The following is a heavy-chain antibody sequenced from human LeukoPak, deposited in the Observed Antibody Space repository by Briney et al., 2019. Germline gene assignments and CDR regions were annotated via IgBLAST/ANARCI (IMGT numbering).Heavy chain of an antibody. Sequence: GGSLRLSCAASGFTFSSYWMHWVRQAPGKGLLWVSRINGDGRYTTYADSVKGRFTISRDNGKNSLYLQINNLRAEDTAVYFCARDFTGWELPNRFDPWGQGTLVTVSS. CDR1: GFTFSSYW. V-gene: IGHV3-74*03. CDR3: ARDFTGWELPNRFDP. J-gene: IGHJ5*02. D-gene: IGHD1-26*01. CDR2: INGDGRYT.